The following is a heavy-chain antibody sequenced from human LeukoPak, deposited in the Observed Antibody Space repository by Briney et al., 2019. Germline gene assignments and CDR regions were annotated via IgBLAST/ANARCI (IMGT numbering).Heavy chain of an antibody. D-gene: IGHD6-13*01. V-gene: IGHV3-23*01. Sequence: GGSLRLSCAASGFTFSSYAMSWVRQAPGKGLELVSAITGSSGSTYYADSVKGRFTISRDNSKNALYLQMNSLRPEDTAVYYCARDGKAIAAAGTLPENADYWGQGTLVTVSS. CDR1: GFTFSSYA. CDR3: ARDGKAIAAAGTLPENADY. CDR2: ITGSSGST. J-gene: IGHJ4*02.